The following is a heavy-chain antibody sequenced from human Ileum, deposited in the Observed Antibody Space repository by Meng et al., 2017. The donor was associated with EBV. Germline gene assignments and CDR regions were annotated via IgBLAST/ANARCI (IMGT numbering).Heavy chain of an antibody. D-gene: IGHD4-17*01. CDR1: GGSISSSNYC. CDR3: AMGPDYAKTGY. J-gene: IGHJ4*02. V-gene: IGHV4-39*01. CDR2: ICYTDYT. Sequence: QLLLQAPGLGLVKPSETLSLTCSVSGGSISSSNYCWGWIRQPPGKGLEWIQSICYTDYTYYNPSLKSRVTISADKSKNQFSLRLNSLTAADTAVYYCAMGPDYAKTGYWGQGTLVTVSS.